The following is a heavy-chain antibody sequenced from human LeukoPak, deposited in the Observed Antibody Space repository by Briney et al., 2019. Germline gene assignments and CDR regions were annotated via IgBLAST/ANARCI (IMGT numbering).Heavy chain of an antibody. Sequence: GEPLKISSKVSGYSFTSYCSCWVRQMPGKGLECMGIIYPGDSGPTYSPSFQGQVTISVDKSSNTAYLQWSSLQASDTAMYYCGMSGDRVPLQDDVFDVWGQGTMVTVST. CDR1: GYSFTSYC. CDR3: GMSGDRVPLQDDVFDV. J-gene: IGHJ3*01. D-gene: IGHD1-26*01. CDR2: IYPGDSGP. V-gene: IGHV5-51*01.